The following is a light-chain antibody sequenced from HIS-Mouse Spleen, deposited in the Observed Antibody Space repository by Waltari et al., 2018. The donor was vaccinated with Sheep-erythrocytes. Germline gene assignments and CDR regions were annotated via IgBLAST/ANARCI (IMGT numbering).Light chain of an antibody. CDR2: DVS. CDR1: SSDVDGYNY. V-gene: IGLV2-11*01. J-gene: IGLJ1*01. Sequence: QSALTQPRSVSGSPGQSVTISCTGTSSDVDGYNYVSWYQQHPGKAPKLMIYDVSKRPSGFPDRFSGSKSGNTASLTISGLQAEDEADYYCCSYAGSYNHVFATGTKVTVL. CDR3: CSYAGSYNHV.